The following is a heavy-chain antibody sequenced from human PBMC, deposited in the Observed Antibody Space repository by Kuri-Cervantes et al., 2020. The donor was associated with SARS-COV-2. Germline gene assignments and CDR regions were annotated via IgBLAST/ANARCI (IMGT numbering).Heavy chain of an antibody. J-gene: IGHJ4*02. V-gene: IGHV4-34*01. D-gene: IGHD6-19*01. CDR2: IYHSGST. CDR3: ARGAAVAATCFDY. CDR1: GGSFSGYY. Sequence: SETLSLTCAVCGGSFSGYYWGWIRQPPGKGLEWIGSIYHSGSTYYNPSLKSRVTMSVDTSKNQFSLKLSSVTAADTAVYFCARGAAVAATCFDYWGQGTLVTVSS.